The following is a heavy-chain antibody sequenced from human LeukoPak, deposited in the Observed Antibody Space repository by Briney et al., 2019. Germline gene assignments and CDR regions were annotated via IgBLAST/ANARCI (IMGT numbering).Heavy chain of an antibody. V-gene: IGHV4-34*01. CDR1: GGSFSGYY. Sequence: PSETLSLTCAVYGGSFSGYYWSWIRQPPGKGLEWIGEINHSGSTNYNPSLKSRVTISVDTSKNQFSLKLSFVTAADTAVYYCARAEYSSGWYAFDIWGQGTMVTVSS. J-gene: IGHJ3*02. D-gene: IGHD6-19*01. CDR2: INHSGST. CDR3: ARAEYSSGWYAFDI.